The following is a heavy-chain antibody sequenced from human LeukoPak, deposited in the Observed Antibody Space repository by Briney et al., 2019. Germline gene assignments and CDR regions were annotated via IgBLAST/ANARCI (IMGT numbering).Heavy chain of an antibody. D-gene: IGHD5-18*01. CDR1: GYNFTSYW. J-gene: IGHJ4*02. V-gene: IGHV5-10-1*01. CDR2: IDPSDSYT. CDR3: ARQTAMAPFDY. Sequence: GESLKISCKGSGYNFTSYWITWVRQIPGKGLEWMGRIDPSDSYTNYSPSFQGHVTISADKSISTAYLQWSRLKASDTAMYYCARQTAMAPFDYWGQGTLVTVSS.